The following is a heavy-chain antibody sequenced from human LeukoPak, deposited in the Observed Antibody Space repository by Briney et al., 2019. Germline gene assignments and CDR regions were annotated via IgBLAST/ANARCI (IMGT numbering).Heavy chain of an antibody. J-gene: IGHJ4*02. D-gene: IGHD6-6*01. V-gene: IGHV4-39*01. CDR1: GGSISSSSYY. CDR3: ASLAARDY. Sequence: SETLSLTCTVSGGSISSSSYYWGWIRQPPGKGLEWIGSIYYSGSTYYNPSLKSRVTISVDTSKNQFSLKLSSVTAADTAAYYCASLAARDYWGQGTLVTVSS. CDR2: IYYSGST.